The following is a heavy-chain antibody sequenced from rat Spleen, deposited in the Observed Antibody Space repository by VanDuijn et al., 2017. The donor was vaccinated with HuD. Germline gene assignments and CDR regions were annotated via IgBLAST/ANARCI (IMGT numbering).Heavy chain of an antibody. Sequence: EVQLVESGGGLVQPGRSLKLSCAASGFTFSNYDMAWVRQAPTKGLEWVASISPSGGDDTYYRDSVKGRFTISRDNAKSTLYLQMDSLKSEDTATYYCARHYGGYSEYVMDAWGQGASVTVSS. CDR1: GFTFSNYD. CDR2: ISPSGGDDT. V-gene: IGHV5-25*01. D-gene: IGHD1-11*01. J-gene: IGHJ4*01. CDR3: ARHYGGYSEYVMDA.